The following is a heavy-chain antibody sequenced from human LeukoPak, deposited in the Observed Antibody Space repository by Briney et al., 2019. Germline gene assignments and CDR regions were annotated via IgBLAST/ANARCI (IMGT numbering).Heavy chain of an antibody. CDR2: ISSSSSYI. CDR3: ARVNYYDSSGPDAFDI. V-gene: IGHV3-21*01. J-gene: IGHJ3*02. CDR1: GFTFSSYS. D-gene: IGHD3-22*01. Sequence: NPGGSLRLSCAASGFTFSSYSTNWVRQAPGKGLEWVSSISSSSSYIYYADSVKGRFTISRDNAKNSLYLQMNSLRAEDTAVYYCARVNYYDSSGPDAFDIWGQGTMVTVSS.